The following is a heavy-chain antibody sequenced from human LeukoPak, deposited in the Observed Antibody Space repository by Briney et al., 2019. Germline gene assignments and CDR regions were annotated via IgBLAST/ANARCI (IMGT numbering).Heavy chain of an antibody. Sequence: SETLSLTCTVSGGSISSYYWTWTRQFPGKGLEWIGYIYFSGSTTYNPALKSRVTISLDTSKNQFSLKLTSVTAADTAVYYCASHIYCNSTSCYDYWGQGTLVTVSS. D-gene: IGHD2-2*01. V-gene: IGHV4-59*08. CDR2: IYFSGST. CDR3: ASHIYCNSTSCYDY. J-gene: IGHJ4*02. CDR1: GGSISSYY.